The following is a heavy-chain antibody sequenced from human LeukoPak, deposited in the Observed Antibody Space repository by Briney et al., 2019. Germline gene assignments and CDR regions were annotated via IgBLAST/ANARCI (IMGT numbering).Heavy chain of an antibody. D-gene: IGHD3-16*02. J-gene: IGHJ3*02. CDR2: IYYSGYT. V-gene: IGHV4-59*01. Sequence: PSETLSLTCTVSGGSISSYYWSWIRQPPGKGLEWIGCIYYSGYTNYKSSLKSRVTISVDTSKNQFSLKLSSVTAADTAVYYCARGLRLGELSLLYAFDIWGQGTMVTVSS. CDR3: ARGLRLGELSLLYAFDI. CDR1: GGSISSYY.